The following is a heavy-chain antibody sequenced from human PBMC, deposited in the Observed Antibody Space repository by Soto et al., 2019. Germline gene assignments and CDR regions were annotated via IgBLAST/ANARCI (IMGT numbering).Heavy chain of an antibody. CDR1: GGSISSYY. V-gene: IGHV4-59*01. Sequence: PSETLSLTCTVSGGSISSYYWNWIRQSPGKGLEWIGYIYSSGSTHYNPSLQNRVTISIGTSKNQVSLKVNSVTAADTAVYYCARDHPHSYGVYYFDYWGQGTPVTVSS. CDR3: ARDHPHSYGVYYFDY. D-gene: IGHD5-18*01. J-gene: IGHJ4*02. CDR2: IYSSGST.